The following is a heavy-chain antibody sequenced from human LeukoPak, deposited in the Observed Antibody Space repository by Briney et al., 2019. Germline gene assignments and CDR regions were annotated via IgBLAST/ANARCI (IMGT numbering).Heavy chain of an antibody. Sequence: GGSLRLSCAASGFSFNSYNMIWVRQAPGKGLEWVSVIYTGGTTHYADSVKGRFTISRDNAKNTLYLQMRSLRVEDTAVYYCARRKVVSAYHYGMDVWGQGTTVTVSS. CDR2: IYTGGTT. D-gene: IGHD2-2*01. CDR3: ARRKVVSAYHYGMDV. V-gene: IGHV3-66*01. CDR1: GFSFNSYN. J-gene: IGHJ6*02.